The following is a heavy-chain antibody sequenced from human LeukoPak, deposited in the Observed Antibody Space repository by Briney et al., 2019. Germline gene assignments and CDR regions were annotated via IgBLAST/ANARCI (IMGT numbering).Heavy chain of an antibody. CDR2: IDSGYTT. CDR3: ARVAFRSSSYISGIDY. CDR1: GFIVSNNY. J-gene: IGHJ4*02. V-gene: IGHV3-53*01. D-gene: IGHD6-6*01. Sequence: GGSLRLACATSGFIVSNNYMSWVRHPQGKGLEWVSIIDSGYTTNYIDSVKGRFTLSRDSSRNMVYLQMNILSADNTAVYYCARVAFRSSSYISGIDYWGQGTLVTVSS.